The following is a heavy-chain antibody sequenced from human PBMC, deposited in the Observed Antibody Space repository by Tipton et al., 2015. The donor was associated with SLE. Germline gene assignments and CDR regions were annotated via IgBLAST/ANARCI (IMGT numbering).Heavy chain of an antibody. CDR3: ARAYGDPL. D-gene: IGHD4-17*01. CDR1: GASIRDYH. Sequence: TLSLTCTVSGASIRDYHWNWIRQLPGKGLEWIGYIYYSGSTNYNSSLKSRVTISLDTSKNRFSLKLSSVTAADTAVYYCARAYGDPLWGRGTLATVSS. V-gene: IGHV4-59*12. J-gene: IGHJ2*01. CDR2: IYYSGST.